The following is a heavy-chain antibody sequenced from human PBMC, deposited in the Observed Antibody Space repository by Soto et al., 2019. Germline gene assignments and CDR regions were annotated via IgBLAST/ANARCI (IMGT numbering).Heavy chain of an antibody. CDR3: AREGRGKKAGYNGLVSLGY. V-gene: IGHV1-69*06. CDR1: GSRFSNYV. CDR2: IIPIFNST. D-gene: IGHD2-2*02. J-gene: IGHJ4*02. Sequence: SVKVSCKVSGSRFSNYVISWVRQAPGHGLEWLGRIIPIFNSTKYAQSFQGRVTITADKATSTASLELSSLRSDDTAVYYCAREGRGKKAGYNGLVSLGYWGQGTLVTV.